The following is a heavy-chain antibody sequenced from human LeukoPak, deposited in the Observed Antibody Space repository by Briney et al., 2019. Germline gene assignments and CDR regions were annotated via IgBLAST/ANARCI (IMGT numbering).Heavy chain of an antibody. CDR2: IGGSGVT. J-gene: IGHJ4*02. CDR3: ATRIGGEKHFDS. V-gene: IGHV3-23*01. Sequence: GGSLRLSCAATGFTFSSYWMSWVRQAPGKGLEWVSTIGGSGVTYYADSVKGRFTISRDNSKNTPYLVMTSLRAEDTAVYYCATRIGGEKHFDSWGQGTLATVS. CDR1: GFTFSSYW. D-gene: IGHD1-26*01.